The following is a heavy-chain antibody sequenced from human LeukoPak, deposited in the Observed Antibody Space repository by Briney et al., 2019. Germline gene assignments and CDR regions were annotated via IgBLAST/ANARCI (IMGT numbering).Heavy chain of an antibody. V-gene: IGHV4-4*07. CDR2: IYTSGST. J-gene: IGHJ6*03. Sequence: SETLSLTCTVSGGSISSYYWSWIRQPAGKGLEWIGRIYTSGSTNYNPSLKSRVTISVDTSKNQFSLKLSSVTAADTAVYYCASSGPYYYYYMDVWGKGTTVTVSS. CDR3: ASSGPYYYYYMDV. CDR1: GGSISSYY. D-gene: IGHD3-10*01.